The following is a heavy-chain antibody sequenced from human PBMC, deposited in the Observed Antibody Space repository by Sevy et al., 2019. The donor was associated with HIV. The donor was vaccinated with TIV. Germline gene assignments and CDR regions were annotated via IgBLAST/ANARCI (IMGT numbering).Heavy chain of an antibody. CDR1: GFTFDDYA. Sequence: SGCLRLSCAASGFTFDDYAMHWVRQAPGKGLERVSGISWNSGSIGYADSVKGRFTISRDNAKNSLYLQINSLRAEDTALYYCSKDNDGAAAGVIDYWGQGTLVTVSS. D-gene: IGHD6-13*01. CDR3: SKDNDGAAAGVIDY. V-gene: IGHV3-9*01. J-gene: IGHJ4*02. CDR2: ISWNSGSI.